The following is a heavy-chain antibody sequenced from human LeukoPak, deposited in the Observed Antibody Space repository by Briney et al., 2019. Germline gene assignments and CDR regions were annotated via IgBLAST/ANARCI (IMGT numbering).Heavy chain of an antibody. Sequence: SVKVSCKASGYTFTSYGISWVRQAPGQGLEWMGWISAYNGNTNYAQKLQGRVTMTTDTSTGTAYMELRSLRSDDTAVYYCARFVVVPASDWFDPWGQGTLVTVSS. CDR1: GYTFTSYG. CDR2: ISAYNGNT. D-gene: IGHD2-2*01. CDR3: ARFVVVPASDWFDP. V-gene: IGHV1-18*01. J-gene: IGHJ5*02.